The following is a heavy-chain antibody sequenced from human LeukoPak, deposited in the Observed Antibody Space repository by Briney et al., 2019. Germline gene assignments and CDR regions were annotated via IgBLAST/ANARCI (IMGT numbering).Heavy chain of an antibody. CDR3: ARDYSSSSLCYFDY. D-gene: IGHD6-6*01. J-gene: IGHJ4*02. CDR2: INPNSGGT. V-gene: IGHV1-2*02. CDR1: GYTFTGYY. Sequence: ASVKVSCKASGYTFTGYYMHWVRQAPGQGLEWMGWINPNSGGTNYAQKFQGRVTMTRDTSISTAYMELSRLRSDDTAVYYCARDYSSSSLCYFDYWGQGTLVTVSS.